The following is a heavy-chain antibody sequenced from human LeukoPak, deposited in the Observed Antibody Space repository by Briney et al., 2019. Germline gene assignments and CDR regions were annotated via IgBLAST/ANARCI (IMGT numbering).Heavy chain of an antibody. CDR1: GFTFSSYW. CDR2: INTDGSST. D-gene: IGHD2-2*01. Sequence: PGGSLRLSCAASGFTFSSYWMHWVRQAPGKGLVWVSRINTDGSSTSYADSVKGRFTISRDNAKNSLYLQMNSLRAEDTAVYYCARDCSSTSCAYYYMDVWGKGTTVTVSS. J-gene: IGHJ6*03. V-gene: IGHV3-74*01. CDR3: ARDCSSTSCAYYYMDV.